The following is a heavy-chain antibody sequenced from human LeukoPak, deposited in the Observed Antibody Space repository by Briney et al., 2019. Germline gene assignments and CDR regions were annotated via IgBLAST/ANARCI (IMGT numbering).Heavy chain of an antibody. V-gene: IGHV1-18*01. CDR3: ARHDCSSTSCPVDY. Sequence: ASVKVSCKASGYTFTSYGISWVRQAPGQGLEWMGWISAYNGNTNYAQKLQGRVTMTTDTSTSTAYMELRSLRSDDTAVYYCARHDCSSTSCPVDYWGQGTLVTVSS. J-gene: IGHJ4*02. D-gene: IGHD2-2*01. CDR1: GYTFTSYG. CDR2: ISAYNGNT.